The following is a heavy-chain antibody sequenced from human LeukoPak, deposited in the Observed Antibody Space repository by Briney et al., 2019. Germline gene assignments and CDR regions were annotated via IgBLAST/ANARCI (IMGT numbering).Heavy chain of an antibody. CDR3: TLIQGWGSGSYYRDY. D-gene: IGHD3-10*01. CDR2: VKSKASGETT. V-gene: IGHV3-15*01. CDR1: HFSISNDW. J-gene: IGHJ4*02. Sequence: GGPLRLSCEASHFSISNDWMSWVRQAPGRGLEWVARVKSKASGETTDYAAPVKGRFTISRDDSKNTLYLQMNSLRIEDTAVYFCTLIQGWGSGSYYRDYWGQGTLVTVSS.